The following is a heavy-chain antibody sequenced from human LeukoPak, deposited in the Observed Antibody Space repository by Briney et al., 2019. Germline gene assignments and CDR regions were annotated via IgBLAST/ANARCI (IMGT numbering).Heavy chain of an antibody. CDR2: MNPNSGNT. Sequence: ASVKVSCKASGYTFTGYDINWVRQATGQGLEWMGWMNPNSGNTGYAQKFQGRVTITRNTSISTAYMELSSLRSEDTAVYYCARALPTYRGIAVVGSRTYYFDYWGQGTLVTVSS. J-gene: IGHJ4*02. D-gene: IGHD6-19*01. CDR1: GYTFTGYD. CDR3: ARALPTYRGIAVVGSRTYYFDY. V-gene: IGHV1-8*03.